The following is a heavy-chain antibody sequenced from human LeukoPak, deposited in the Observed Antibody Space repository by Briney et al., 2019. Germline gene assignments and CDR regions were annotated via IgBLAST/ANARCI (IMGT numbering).Heavy chain of an antibody. J-gene: IGHJ4*02. D-gene: IGHD6-13*01. CDR2: VSDDGRKK. Sequence: PGRSLRLSCAASGFTFSNYGMYCVRQAPGKGLEWVAVVSDDGRKKNYADSVKGRFTISRDNSNNTLYLQMNSLRAEDTAVYYCVKDRETTASGTFDYWGQGTLVTVSS. V-gene: IGHV3-30*18. CDR1: GFTFSNYG. CDR3: VKDRETTASGTFDY.